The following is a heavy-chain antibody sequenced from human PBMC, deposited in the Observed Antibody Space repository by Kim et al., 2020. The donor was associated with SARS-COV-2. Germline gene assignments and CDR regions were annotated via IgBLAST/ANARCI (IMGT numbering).Heavy chain of an antibody. CDR2: ISSTSRYI. D-gene: IGHD6-19*01. J-gene: IGHJ4*02. CDR3: ARGTLGYSSGWYEFDY. CDR1: GFTFSSFG. Sequence: GGSLRLSCTASGFTFSSFGMNWVRQAPGKGLEWVSSISSTSRYIYYADSVKGRFTISRDNAKNSLSLEMNSLRAGDTAVYYCARGTLGYSSGWYEFDYWGQGTLVTVSS. V-gene: IGHV3-21*01.